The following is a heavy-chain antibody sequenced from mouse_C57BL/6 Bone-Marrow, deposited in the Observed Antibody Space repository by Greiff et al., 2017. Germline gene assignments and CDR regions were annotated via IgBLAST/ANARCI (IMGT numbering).Heavy chain of an antibody. Sequence: SVAEFVRPGASVKLSCTASGFNIKNTYMHWVKQRPEQGLEWIGRIDHANGNPKDAPKFQGKATITADTSANTAYLQLRSLTSGDTAICYCARGADYAMDYWGQGTSVTVSS. D-gene: IGHD6-1*01. V-gene: IGHV14-3*01. J-gene: IGHJ4*01. CDR1: GFNIKNTY. CDR3: ARGADYAMDY. CDR2: IDHANGNP.